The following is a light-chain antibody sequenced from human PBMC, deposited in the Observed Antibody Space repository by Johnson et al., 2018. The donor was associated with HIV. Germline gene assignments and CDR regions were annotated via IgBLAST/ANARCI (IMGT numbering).Light chain of an antibody. J-gene: IGLJ1*01. CDR3: GTWDSGLGAVYV. V-gene: IGLV1-51*01. CDR1: SCDIGNNY. CDR2: DNN. Sequence: QSVLTQPPSVSAAPGQKVTISCSGSSCDIGNNYVSCHQQFPGTAPKLLIYDNNKRPSGIPDRFSGSKSGTSATLGITGLQTGDEADYYCGTWDSGLGAVYVFGPGTKVTVL.